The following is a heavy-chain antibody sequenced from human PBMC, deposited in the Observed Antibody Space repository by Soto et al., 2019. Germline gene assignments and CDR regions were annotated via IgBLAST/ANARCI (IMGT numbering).Heavy chain of an antibody. V-gene: IGHV4-59*01. D-gene: IGHD1-7*01. CDR3: ARTRAVYNWNYSFDY. CDR2: IYYSGST. Sequence: SETLSLTCTVSSGSISSYYWSWVRQPPGKGLEWIGYIYYSGSTNYNPSLKSRVTISVDTSKNQFSLKLSSVTAADTAVYYCARTRAVYNWNYSFDYWGQGTLVTVS. J-gene: IGHJ4*02. CDR1: SGSISSYY.